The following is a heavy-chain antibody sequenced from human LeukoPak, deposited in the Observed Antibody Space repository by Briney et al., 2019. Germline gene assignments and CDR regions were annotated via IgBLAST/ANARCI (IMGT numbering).Heavy chain of an antibody. V-gene: IGHV3-33*06. CDR3: AKGVVAATGASDI. J-gene: IGHJ3*02. Sequence: PGGSLRLSCAASGFTFSSYGMHWVRQAPGKGLEWVAVIWYDGSNKYYADSVKGRFTISRDNSKNTLYLQMNSLRAEDTAVYYCAKGVVAATGASDIWGQGTMVTVSS. CDR1: GFTFSSYG. CDR2: IWYDGSNK. D-gene: IGHD2-15*01.